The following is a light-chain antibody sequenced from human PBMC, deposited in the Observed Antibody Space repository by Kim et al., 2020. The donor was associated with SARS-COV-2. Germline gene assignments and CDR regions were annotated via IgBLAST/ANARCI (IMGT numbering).Light chain of an antibody. CDR1: QNINSN. V-gene: IGKV3-15*01. J-gene: IGKJ1*01. CDR3: QQYNNWPRT. Sequence: EIVMTQSPATLSVSPGERATLSCRASQNINSNLVWYQHKPGQAPRLLIYGASARATGIPARFSGSGSGTEFTLTISSLQSEDFAVYYCQQYNNWPRTFGQGTKVDIK. CDR2: GAS.